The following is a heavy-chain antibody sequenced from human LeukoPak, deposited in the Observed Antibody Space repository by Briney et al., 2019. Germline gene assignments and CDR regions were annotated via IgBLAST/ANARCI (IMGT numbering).Heavy chain of an antibody. CDR1: GYSFSTYW. CDR2: IYPGDSDT. CDR3: ARQLSEYSRSGSPFDY. J-gene: IGHJ4*02. V-gene: IGHV5-51*01. Sequence: GESLKISWKGSGYSFSTYWIGLVRQMPGEGLGWMGIIYPGDSDTRYSPSFQGQVTISADKSTSTAYLQWTSLKASDTATYYCARQLSEYSRSGSPFDYWGQGSLVTVST. D-gene: IGHD3-10*01.